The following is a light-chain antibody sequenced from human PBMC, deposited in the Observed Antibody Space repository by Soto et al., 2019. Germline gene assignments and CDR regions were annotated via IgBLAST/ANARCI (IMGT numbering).Light chain of an antibody. Sequence: EIGMTQSPATLSVSPGERATLSCRASQSVSGNLAWYQQKPGQAPRLLISGASTRATGIPARFSGSGSGTEFTLTISSLQSEDFEVYYCQQYNDWPPGTFGQGTKLEIK. J-gene: IGKJ2*01. CDR1: QSVSGN. CDR3: QQYNDWPPGT. CDR2: GAS. V-gene: IGKV3-15*01.